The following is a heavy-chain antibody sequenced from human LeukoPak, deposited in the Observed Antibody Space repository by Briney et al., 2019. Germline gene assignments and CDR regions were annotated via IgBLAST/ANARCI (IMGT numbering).Heavy chain of an antibody. D-gene: IGHD3-22*01. CDR1: GFTFSSYA. CDR3: AKSGAYDSSGYYSGFDY. V-gene: IGHV3-23*01. CDR2: ISGSGGST. Sequence: GGSLRLSCAASGFTFSSYAMSWVRQAPGKGLEWVSAISGSGGSTYYADSVKGRFTIPRDNSKNTLYLQMNSLRAEDTAVYYCAKSGAYDSSGYYSGFDYWGQGTLVTVSS. J-gene: IGHJ4*02.